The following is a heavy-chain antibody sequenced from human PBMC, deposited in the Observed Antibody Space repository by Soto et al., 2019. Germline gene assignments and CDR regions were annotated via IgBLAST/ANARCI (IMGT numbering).Heavy chain of an antibody. V-gene: IGHV4-34*01. CDR3: ASFRTDYYYGMDV. J-gene: IGHJ6*02. D-gene: IGHD2-8*02. Sequence: SETLSLTCAVYGGSFSGYYWSWIRQPPGKGLEWIGEINHSGSTNYNPSLKSRVTISVDTSKNQFSLKLSSVTAADTAVYYCASFRTDYYYGMDVWGQGTTVTVYS. CDR1: GGSFSGYY. CDR2: INHSGST.